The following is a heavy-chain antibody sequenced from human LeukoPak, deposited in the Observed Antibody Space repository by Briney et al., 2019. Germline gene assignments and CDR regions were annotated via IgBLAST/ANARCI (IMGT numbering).Heavy chain of an antibody. D-gene: IGHD4-11*01. V-gene: IGHV1-46*01. CDR2: INPSGGST. Sequence: ASVKVSRKASGYTFTSYDINWVRQAPGQGLEWMGIINPSGGSTSYAQKFQGRVTMTRDTSTSTVYMELSSLRSEDTAVYYCARYSNWGNWFDPWGQGTLVTVSS. CDR3: ARYSNWGNWFDP. CDR1: GYTFTSYD. J-gene: IGHJ5*02.